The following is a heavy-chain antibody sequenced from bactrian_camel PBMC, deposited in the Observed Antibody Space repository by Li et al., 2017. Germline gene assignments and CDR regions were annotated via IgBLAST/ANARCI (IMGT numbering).Heavy chain of an antibody. CDR3: AADFVDMSAINKPGSKTFDFRY. CDR2: T. D-gene: IGHD6*01. V-gene: IGHV3-2*01. J-gene: IGHJ6*01. Sequence: TIYGDSVKGRFTISKDNEKNTLHLQMNSLKPEDTAMYYCAADFVDMSAINKPGSKTFDFRYWGLGTQVTVS.